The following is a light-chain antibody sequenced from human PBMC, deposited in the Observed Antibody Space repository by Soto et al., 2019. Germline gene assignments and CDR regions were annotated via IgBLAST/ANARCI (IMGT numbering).Light chain of an antibody. Sequence: IQMTQSPSSLSASIGDRGTITCRASQNITNNLSWYQQKPGKAPNLLIYHASKLAKGVTSRFSGSGSGTEFTLTISSLQPEDFATYYCQQLKSYPITFGQGTRREI. CDR2: HAS. V-gene: IGKV1-17*01. J-gene: IGKJ5*01. CDR3: QQLKSYPIT. CDR1: QNITNN.